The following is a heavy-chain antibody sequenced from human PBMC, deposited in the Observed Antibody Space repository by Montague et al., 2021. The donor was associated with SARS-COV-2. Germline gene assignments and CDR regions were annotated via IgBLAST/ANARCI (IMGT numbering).Heavy chain of an antibody. J-gene: IGHJ3*02. Sequence: TLSLTCTVSGGSINSGGYYWSWIRQHPGKGLEWIGYVYYSGSTYYNPSLKSRLTISVDTSKNQFSLKLSSVTAADTAVYSCARGHLVSSGWSPDAFDIWGQGTMVTVSS. D-gene: IGHD6-19*01. V-gene: IGHV4-31*03. CDR3: ARGHLVSSGWSPDAFDI. CDR2: VYYSGST. CDR1: GGSINSGGYY.